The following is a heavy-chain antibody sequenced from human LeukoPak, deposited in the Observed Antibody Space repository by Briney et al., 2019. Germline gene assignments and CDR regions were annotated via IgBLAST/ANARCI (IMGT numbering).Heavy chain of an antibody. Sequence: ASVKFSCKASGYTFTSSGITWARQAPGQGPEWIGWISAYNGNTNYAQKLQGRVTMTTDTSTSTAYLELRRLRSDDTAVYYCARDIQLWPGDFDYWGQRTLVTVSS. CDR3: ARDIQLWPGDFDY. CDR1: GYTFTSSG. V-gene: IGHV1-18*01. D-gene: IGHD5-18*01. J-gene: IGHJ4*02. CDR2: ISAYNGNT.